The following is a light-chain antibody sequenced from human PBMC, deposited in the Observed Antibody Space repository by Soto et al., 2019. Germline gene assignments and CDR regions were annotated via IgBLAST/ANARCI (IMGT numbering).Light chain of an antibody. CDR2: GAS. CDR1: QTITTY. J-gene: IGKJ1*01. CDR3: QQRHSNPWT. Sequence: DIQMTQSPSSLSASVGDRVTITCRASQTITTYLNWYQQKPGKAPKLLIYGASSLQSGVPSRFTGSGSGTDFILTISSLQPEDSATYHCQQRHSNPWTFGQGTQVEIK. V-gene: IGKV1-39*01.